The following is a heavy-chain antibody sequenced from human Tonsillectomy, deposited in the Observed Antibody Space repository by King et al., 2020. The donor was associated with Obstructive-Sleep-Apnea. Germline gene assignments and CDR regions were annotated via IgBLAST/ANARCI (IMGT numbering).Heavy chain of an antibody. CDR1: GFSLSNARMG. J-gene: IGHJ4*02. CDR3: ARILPRELSGFDY. CDR2: IFSNDEK. V-gene: IGHV2-26*01. Sequence: TLKESGPVLVKPTETLTLTCTVSGFSLSNARMGFSWIRQPPGKAQEWLAHIFSNDEKSFSKSLKSRLTISKDTSKRQVVLTMTNMDPVDTATYYCARILPRELSGFDYWGQGTLVTVSS. D-gene: IGHD3-10*01.